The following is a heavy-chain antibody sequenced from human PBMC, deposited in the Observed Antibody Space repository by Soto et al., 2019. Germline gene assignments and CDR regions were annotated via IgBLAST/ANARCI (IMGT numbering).Heavy chain of an antibody. CDR1: GGSISTADYY. V-gene: IGHV4-30-4*01. J-gene: IGHJ1*01. CDR2: IPYRGST. D-gene: IGHD3-22*01. Sequence: QVQLHESGPGLVRPSQTLSLTCNVSGGSISTADYYWSWIRQPPGKGLEWIGYIPYRGSTSYNPSLESRVAISMDTAKNQFSLNLTSVTAADTAVYFFVSDYDSGGYIGDWGQGTLVTVSS. CDR3: VSDYDSGGYIGD.